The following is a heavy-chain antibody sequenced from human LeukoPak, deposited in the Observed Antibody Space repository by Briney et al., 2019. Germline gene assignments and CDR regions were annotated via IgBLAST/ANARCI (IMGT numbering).Heavy chain of an antibody. CDR1: GGSISGYY. CDR2: INHSGST. Sequence: SETLSLTCTVSGGSISGYYWSWIRQPPGKGLEWIGEINHSGSTNYNPSLKSRVTISVDTSKNQFSLKLSSVTAADTAVYYCARGLVQLWSRMGIRFDPWGQGTLVTVSS. J-gene: IGHJ5*02. V-gene: IGHV4-34*01. D-gene: IGHD5-18*01. CDR3: ARGLVQLWSRMGIRFDP.